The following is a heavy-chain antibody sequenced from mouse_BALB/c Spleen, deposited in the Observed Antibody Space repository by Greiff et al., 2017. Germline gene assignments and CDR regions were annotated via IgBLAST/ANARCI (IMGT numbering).Heavy chain of an antibody. CDR1: GFSLTSYG. Sequence: VHLVESGPGLVQPSQSLSITCTVSGFSLTSYGVHWVRQSPGKGLEWLGVIWSGGSTDYNAAFISRLSISKDNSKSQVFFKMNSLQANDTAIYYCAIPYDGYYDWFAYWGQGTLVTVSA. J-gene: IGHJ3*01. V-gene: IGHV2-2*02. CDR2: IWSGGST. CDR3: AIPYDGYYDWFAY. D-gene: IGHD2-3*01.